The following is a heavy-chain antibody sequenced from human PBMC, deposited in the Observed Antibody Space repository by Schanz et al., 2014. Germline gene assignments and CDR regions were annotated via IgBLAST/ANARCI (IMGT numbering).Heavy chain of an antibody. J-gene: IGHJ3*02. CDR1: GFTFTNYA. CDR3: ARKMKLGVYGGKRHDSLDI. V-gene: IGHV3-23*04. CDR2: ISDSGDTA. Sequence: EVQLVESGGGLVQPGGSLRLSCAASGFTFTNYAMSWVRQAPGKGLEWVSLISDSGDTAYYADSVKGRFTISRDNFKGALYLQMNTLRAEDTAVYYCARKMKLGVYGGKRHDSLDIWGQGTMVTVAS. D-gene: IGHD4-17*01.